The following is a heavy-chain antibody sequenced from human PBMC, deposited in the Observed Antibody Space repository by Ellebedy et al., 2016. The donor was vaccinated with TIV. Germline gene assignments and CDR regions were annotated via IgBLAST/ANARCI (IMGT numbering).Heavy chain of an antibody. J-gene: IGHJ4*02. D-gene: IGHD3-22*01. Sequence: AASVKVSCKASGYTFTGYYIHWVRQAPGQGLEGMGWLNVASTDTNYAQRFRDRVTMTRDTSISTAYMDLSRLTSDDTAVYYCARSVMKVVTAAPLGYWGQGTLVTVSS. CDR2: LNVASTDT. CDR3: ARSVMKVVTAAPLGY. V-gene: IGHV1-2*02. CDR1: GYTFTGYY.